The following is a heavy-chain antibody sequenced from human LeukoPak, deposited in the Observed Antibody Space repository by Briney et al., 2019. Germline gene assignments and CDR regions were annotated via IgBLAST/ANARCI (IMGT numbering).Heavy chain of an antibody. CDR2: ISYDGSNK. V-gene: IGHV3-30*18. CDR3: AKDPMPVSLSIMGD. J-gene: IGHJ4*02. Sequence: PGGSLRLSCAASGFTFSSYGMHWVRQAPGKGLEWVAVISYDGSNKYYADSVKGRFTISRDNSKNTLYLQMNSLRAEDAAVYYYAKDPMPVSLSIMGDWGQGTLVTVSS. D-gene: IGHD2-2*01. CDR1: GFTFSSYG.